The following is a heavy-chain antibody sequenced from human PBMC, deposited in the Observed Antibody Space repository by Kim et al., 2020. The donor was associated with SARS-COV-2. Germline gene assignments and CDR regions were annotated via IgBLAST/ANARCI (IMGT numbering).Heavy chain of an antibody. CDR3: ARGHYYYYDSSGYYSFWVVARAFDI. CDR1: GGSFSGYY. V-gene: IGHV4-34*01. D-gene: IGHD3-22*01. J-gene: IGHJ3*02. CDR2: INHSGST. Sequence: SETLSLTCAVYGGSFSGYYWSWIRQPPGKGLEWIGEINHSGSTNYNPSLKSRVTISVDTSKNQFSLKLSSVTAADTAVYYCARGHYYYYDSSGYYSFWVVARAFDIWGQGTMVTVSS.